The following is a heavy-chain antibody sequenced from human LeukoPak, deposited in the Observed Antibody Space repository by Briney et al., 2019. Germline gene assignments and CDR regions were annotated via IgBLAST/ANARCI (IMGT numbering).Heavy chain of an antibody. D-gene: IGHD1-26*01. CDR1: GGSISSYY. J-gene: IGHJ3*02. Sequence: PSETLSPTCTVSGGSISSYYWSWIRQPPGKGLEWIGYIYYSGSTNYNPSLKSRVTISVDTSKNQFSLKLSSVTAADTAVYYCARERGSYRTDAFDIWGQGTMVTVSS. CDR3: ARERGSYRTDAFDI. CDR2: IYYSGST. V-gene: IGHV4-59*01.